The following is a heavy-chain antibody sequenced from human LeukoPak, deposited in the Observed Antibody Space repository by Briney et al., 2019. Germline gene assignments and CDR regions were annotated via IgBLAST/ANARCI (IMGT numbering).Heavy chain of an antibody. Sequence: PSETLSLTCTVSGGSISSYYWSWIRQPPGKGLEWIGYIYYSGSTNYNPSLKSRVTISVDTSKNQFSLKLSSVTAADTAVYYCARDLCSGGSCYWFDPRGQGTLVTVSS. V-gene: IGHV4-59*01. J-gene: IGHJ5*02. CDR1: GGSISSYY. CDR3: ARDLCSGGSCYWFDP. CDR2: IYYSGST. D-gene: IGHD2-15*01.